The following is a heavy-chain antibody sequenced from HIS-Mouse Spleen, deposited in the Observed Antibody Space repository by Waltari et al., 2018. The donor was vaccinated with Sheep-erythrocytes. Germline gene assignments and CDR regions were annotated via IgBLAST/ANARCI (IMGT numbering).Heavy chain of an antibody. CDR3: AAEANWGRHDAFDI. J-gene: IGHJ3*02. Sequence: QWVRQARGQRLEWIGWIVVGSGNTNYAQKFQERVTITRDMSTSTAYMELSSLRSEDTAVYYCAAEANWGRHDAFDIWGQGTMVTVSS. D-gene: IGHD7-27*01. CDR2: IVVGSGNT. V-gene: IGHV1-58*01.